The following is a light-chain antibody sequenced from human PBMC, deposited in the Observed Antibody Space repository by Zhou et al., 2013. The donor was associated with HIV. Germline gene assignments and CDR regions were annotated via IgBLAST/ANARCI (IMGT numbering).Light chain of an antibody. CDR3: QQRSNWPPT. CDR2: GAS. Sequence: EIVMTQPPATLSVSPGERATLSCRASQSVGSNLAWYQQKPGQAPRLLIYGASTRATGIPGRFSGSGSGTGFTLTISSLEPEDFAVYYCQQRSNWPPTFGQGTKVEIK. J-gene: IGKJ1*01. CDR1: QSVGSN. V-gene: IGKV3-15*01.